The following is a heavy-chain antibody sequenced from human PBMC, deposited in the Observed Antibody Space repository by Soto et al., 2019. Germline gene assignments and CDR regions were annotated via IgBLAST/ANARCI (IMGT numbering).Heavy chain of an antibody. CDR3: AGDSSGWYNNYYYYMDV. V-gene: IGHV1-3*01. D-gene: IGHD6-19*01. CDR2: INAGNGNT. CDR1: GYTFTSYA. J-gene: IGHJ6*03. Sequence: QVQLVQSGAEVKKPGASVKVSCKASGYTFTSYAMHWVRQAPGQRLEWMGWINAGNGNTKYSQKLQGRVTITRDTSASTAYMELSSLRSEDTAVYYCAGDSSGWYNNYYYYMDVWGKGTTVTVSS.